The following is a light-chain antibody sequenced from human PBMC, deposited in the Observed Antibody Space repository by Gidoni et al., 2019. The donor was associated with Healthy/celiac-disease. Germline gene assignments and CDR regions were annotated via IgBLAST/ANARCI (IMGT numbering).Light chain of an antibody. CDR1: QSVSSY. V-gene: IGKV3-11*01. J-gene: IGKJ3*01. CDR2: DAS. Sequence: EIVLTQSPATLPLSPGERATLSCRASQSVSSYLAWYQQKPGQAPRLLIYDASNRATGIPARFSGSGSGTDFTLTISSLGPEDFAVYYCQQRSNWPRLTFGPGTKVDIK. CDR3: QQRSNWPRLT.